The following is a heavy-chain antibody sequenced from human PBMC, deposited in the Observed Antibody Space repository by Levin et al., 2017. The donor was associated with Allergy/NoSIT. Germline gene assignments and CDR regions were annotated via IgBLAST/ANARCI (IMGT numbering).Heavy chain of an antibody. D-gene: IGHD3-10*01. Sequence: QTLSLTCTFSGFSLSTSGMCVSWIRQPPGKALEWLARIDWDDDKYYSTSLKTRLTISKDTSKNQVVLTMTNMDPVDTATYYCARTQAMVRGVPGASEFRAFNDAFDIWGQGTMVTVSS. J-gene: IGHJ3*02. CDR2: IDWDDDK. V-gene: IGHV2-70*11. CDR3: ARTQAMVRGVPGASEFRAFNDAFDI. CDR1: GFSLSTSGMC.